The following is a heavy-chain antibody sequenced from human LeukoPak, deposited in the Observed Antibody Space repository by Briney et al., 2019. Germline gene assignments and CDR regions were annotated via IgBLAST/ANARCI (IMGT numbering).Heavy chain of an antibody. CDR1: GYTFTGYY. V-gene: IGHV1-2*02. CDR3: ARALISYYYYMDV. J-gene: IGHJ6*03. Sequence: ASVKVSCKASGYTFTGYYMHWVRQAPGQGLEWMGWISPNSGGTNYAQKFQGRVSMTRDTSISTAYMELSSLRSDDTAVYYCARALISYYYYMDVWGKGTTVTVSS. CDR2: ISPNSGGT.